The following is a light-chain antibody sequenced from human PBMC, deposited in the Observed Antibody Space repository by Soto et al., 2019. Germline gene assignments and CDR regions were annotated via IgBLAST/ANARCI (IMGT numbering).Light chain of an antibody. CDR1: SGHSSYA. CDR2: LNSDGSH. J-gene: IGLJ3*02. CDR3: QTWGTGNWV. V-gene: IGLV4-69*01. Sequence: QAVVTQSPSASASLGASVKLTCTLSSGHSSYAIAWHQQQPEKGPRYLMKLNSDGSHSKGDGIPDRFSGSSSGAERYLTISSLHSEDEADYYCQTWGTGNWVFGGGTKVTAL.